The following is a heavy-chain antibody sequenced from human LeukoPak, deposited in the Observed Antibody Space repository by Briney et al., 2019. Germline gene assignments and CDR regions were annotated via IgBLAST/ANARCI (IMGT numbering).Heavy chain of an antibody. CDR2: INHSEGT. D-gene: IGHD2-15*01. CDR3: ARYCSGRSCYGAFDI. CDR1: GGSFSGYY. Sequence: PSETLSLTCAIYGGSFSGYYWSWIRQPPGKGLEWIGEINHSEGTKYNPSLKSRVTISVDTSKNQFSLKLNSVTAADTAVYYCARYCSGRSCYGAFDIWGQGTMVTVSS. V-gene: IGHV4-34*01. J-gene: IGHJ3*02.